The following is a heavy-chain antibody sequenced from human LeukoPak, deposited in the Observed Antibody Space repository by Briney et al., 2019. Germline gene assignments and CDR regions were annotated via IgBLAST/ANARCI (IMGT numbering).Heavy chain of an antibody. CDR1: GFSFSSYG. D-gene: IGHD6-19*01. CDR3: TTEVSVAGLRY. J-gene: IGHJ4*02. CDR2: IKSKTDGGTT. V-gene: IGHV3-15*01. Sequence: PGGSLRLSCAASGFSFSSYGMQWVRQAPGKGLEWVGRIKSKTDGGTTDYAAPVKGRFTISRDDSKNTLYLQMNSLKTEDTAVYYCTTEVSVAGLRYWGQGTLVTVSS.